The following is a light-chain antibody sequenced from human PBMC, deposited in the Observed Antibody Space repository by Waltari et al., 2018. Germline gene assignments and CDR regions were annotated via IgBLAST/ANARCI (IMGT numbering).Light chain of an antibody. CDR2: GAS. Sequence: EIVMTQSPATLSVSPGERATLSCRASQSVSSNLAWYQQKAGQAPRRLIYGASTRATGIAARFSGSGSETEFTLTISSLQSEDFAVYYCQQYSNWPPLTFGGGTKVEIK. J-gene: IGKJ4*01. CDR1: QSVSSN. V-gene: IGKV3-15*01. CDR3: QQYSNWPPLT.